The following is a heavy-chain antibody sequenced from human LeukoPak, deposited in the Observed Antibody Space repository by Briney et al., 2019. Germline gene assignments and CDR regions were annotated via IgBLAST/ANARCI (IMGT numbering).Heavy chain of an antibody. CDR1: GFPFNDFY. CDR2: ISSSGNTM. CDR3: ARVLDWQQLVPYY. D-gene: IGHD6-13*01. Sequence: GGSLRLSCAASGFPFNDFYMSWIRQAPGKGLEWVSYISSSGNTMFYADSVKGRFTISRDSAKRSLYLQMNSLRAEDTAVYYCARVLDWQQLVPYYWGQGSLVIVSS. V-gene: IGHV3-11*01. J-gene: IGHJ4*02.